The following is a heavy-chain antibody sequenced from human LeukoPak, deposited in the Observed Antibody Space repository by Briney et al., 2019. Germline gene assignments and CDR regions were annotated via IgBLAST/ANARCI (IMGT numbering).Heavy chain of an antibody. CDR2: IWYDGSDK. D-gene: IGHD6-6*01. CDR3: ARDIAARRLDY. V-gene: IGHV3-33*01. Sequence: GGSLRLSCAASGFTFNSYGIHWVRQAPGKGLEWVAVIWYDGSDKYYADSVKGRFIISRDNSKNMVYLEMNSLRAEDTAVYYCARDIAARRLDYWGQGTLVAASS. CDR1: GFTFNSYG. J-gene: IGHJ4*02.